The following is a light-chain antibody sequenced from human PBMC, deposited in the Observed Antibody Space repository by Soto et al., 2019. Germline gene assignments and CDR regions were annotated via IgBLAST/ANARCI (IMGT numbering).Light chain of an antibody. CDR3: NSYTSTITLGV. V-gene: IGLV2-14*01. Sequence: QSALTQPASVSGSPGQSITISCTGTSSGIGGYNYVSWFQQHPGKVPKLKIYEVSNRPSGVSHRFSGSKSGNTATLTISGLQAEDEADYYCNSYTSTITLGVFGTGTKLTVL. CDR2: EVS. CDR1: SSGIGGYNY. J-gene: IGLJ1*01.